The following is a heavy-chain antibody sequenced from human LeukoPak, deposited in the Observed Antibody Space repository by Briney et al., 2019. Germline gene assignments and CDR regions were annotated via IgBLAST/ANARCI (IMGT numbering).Heavy chain of an antibody. D-gene: IGHD3-10*01. CDR3: ASSAGGDYYMDV. J-gene: IGHJ6*03. Sequence: GESLEISCKGSGYSFTSYWLGWVRPGPGKGLGWVGIIYSGDSDTRYSPSFQGQVTISADKSISTAYLQWSSLKASDTAMYYCASSAGGDYYMDVWGKGTTVTVSS. CDR2: IYSGDSDT. V-gene: IGHV5-51*01. CDR1: GYSFTSYW.